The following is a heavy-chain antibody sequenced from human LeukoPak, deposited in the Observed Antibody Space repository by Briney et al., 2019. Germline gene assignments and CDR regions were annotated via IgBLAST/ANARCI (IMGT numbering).Heavy chain of an antibody. CDR1: GFTFSNSW. V-gene: IGHV3-15*01. J-gene: IGHJ4*02. CDR2: IKSKTDGGTT. D-gene: IGHD3-10*01. Sequence: GGSLRLSCAASGFTFSNSWMSWVRQAPGKGLEWVGRIKSKTDGGTTEYAAPVKGRFTISRDDSKNTLYLQMNSLKTEDTAVYYCTFYLLWFGELLSYWGQGTLVTVSS. CDR3: TFYLLWFGELLSY.